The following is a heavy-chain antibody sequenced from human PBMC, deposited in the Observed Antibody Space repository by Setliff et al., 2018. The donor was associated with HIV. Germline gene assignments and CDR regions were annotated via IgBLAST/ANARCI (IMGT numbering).Heavy chain of an antibody. D-gene: IGHD3-9*01. CDR1: GFTFGSSA. Sequence: GASVKVSCKASGFTFGSSAMQWVRQARGQRLEWIGWIVVGSSYIYYADSVKGRFTISRDNAKNSLYLQMNSLRAEDTAVYYCARGGTYDILTGYYHRYFDYWGQGTLVTVSS. CDR3: ARGGTYDILTGYYHRYFDY. CDR2: IVVGSSYI. J-gene: IGHJ4*02. V-gene: IGHV1-58*02.